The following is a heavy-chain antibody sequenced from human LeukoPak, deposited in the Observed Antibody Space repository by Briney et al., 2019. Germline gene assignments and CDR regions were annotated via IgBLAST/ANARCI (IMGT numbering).Heavy chain of an antibody. Sequence: GGSLRLSCAASGFTFSSYWMHWVRQAPGKGLVWVSRIDTDGSSTIYADSVKGRFTISRDNAKNTLYLRMNSLRAEDTAVYYCTRGYAGIDYWGQGTLVTVSS. V-gene: IGHV3-74*01. CDR1: GFTFSSYW. CDR2: IDTDGSST. J-gene: IGHJ4*02. D-gene: IGHD5-12*01. CDR3: TRGYAGIDY.